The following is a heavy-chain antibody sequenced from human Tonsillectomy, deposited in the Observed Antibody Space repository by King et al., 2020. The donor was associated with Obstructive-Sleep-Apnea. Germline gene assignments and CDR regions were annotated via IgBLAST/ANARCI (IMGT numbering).Heavy chain of an antibody. CDR2: ISYDGSNK. CDR3: ARELLTTDLNKPYGDVLERSNWFDP. Sequence: VQLVESGGGVVQPGRSLRLSCAASGFTFSSYAMHWVRQAPGKGLEWVAVISYDGSNKYYADSVKGRFTISRDNSKNTLYLQMNSLRAEDTAVYYCARELLTTDLNKPYGDVLERSNWFDPWGQGTLVTVSS. V-gene: IGHV3-30*04. J-gene: IGHJ5*02. D-gene: IGHD4-17*01. CDR1: GFTFSSYA.